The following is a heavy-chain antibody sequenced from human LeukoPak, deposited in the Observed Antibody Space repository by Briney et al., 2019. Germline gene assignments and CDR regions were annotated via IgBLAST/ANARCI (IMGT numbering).Heavy chain of an antibody. V-gene: IGHV4-59*08. CDR1: GGSISSYY. J-gene: IGHJ6*03. D-gene: IGHD1-26*01. Sequence: SETLSLTCTVSGGSISSYYWSWIRQPPGKGLEWIGYIYYSGSTNYNPSLKSRVTISVDTSKNQFSLKLSSVTAADTAVYYCARVDSVSYWGARYYYMDVWGKGTTVTVSS. CDR2: IYYSGST. CDR3: ARVDSVSYWGARYYYMDV.